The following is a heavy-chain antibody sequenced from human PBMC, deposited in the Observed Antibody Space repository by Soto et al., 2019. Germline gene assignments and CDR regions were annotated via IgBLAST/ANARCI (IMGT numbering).Heavy chain of an antibody. D-gene: IGHD2-15*01. CDR2: ISGSGGST. V-gene: IGHV3-23*01. CDR3: AKPHTIVISYYYYYMDV. CDR1: GFTFSSYA. Sequence: EVQLLESGGGLVQPGGSLRLSCAASGFTFSSYAMSWVRQAPGKGLEWVSAISGSGGSTYYADSVKGRFTISRDNSKNTLYLQMNSLRAEDTAVSYCAKPHTIVISYYYYYMDVWGKGTTVTVSS. J-gene: IGHJ6*03.